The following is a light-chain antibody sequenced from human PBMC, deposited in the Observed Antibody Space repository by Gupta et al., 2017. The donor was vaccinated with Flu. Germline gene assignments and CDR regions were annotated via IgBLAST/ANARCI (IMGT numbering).Light chain of an antibody. CDR3: LQHNSYPYT. CDR2: AAS. V-gene: IGKV1-17*01. CDR1: QAITYE. Sequence: PSSLSASVGDRVTITCRASQAITYELGWYQQKPGKAPKRLIYAASSLQSGVPSRFSGSGSGTEFTLTISSLQPEDFATYYSLQHNSYPYTFGQGTKLEIK. J-gene: IGKJ2*01.